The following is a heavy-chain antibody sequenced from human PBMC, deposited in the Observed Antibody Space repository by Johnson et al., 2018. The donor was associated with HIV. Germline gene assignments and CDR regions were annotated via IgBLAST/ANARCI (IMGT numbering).Heavy chain of an antibody. CDR2: ISGGST. Sequence: VQLVESRGVLVQPGGSLRLSCAASGFTVSSNEMSWVRQAPGKGLEWVSSISGGSTYYADSRKGRFTISRDNSKNTLHLQMNSLRAEDTAVYYCVRDRSTYSGSYYGWDAFALWGQGTMVTVSS. V-gene: IGHV3-38-3*01. J-gene: IGHJ3*01. CDR1: GFTVSSNE. CDR3: VRDRSTYSGSYYGWDAFAL. D-gene: IGHD1-26*01.